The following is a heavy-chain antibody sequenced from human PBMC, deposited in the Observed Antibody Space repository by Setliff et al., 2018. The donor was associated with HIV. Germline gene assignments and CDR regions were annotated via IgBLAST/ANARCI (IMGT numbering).Heavy chain of an antibody. D-gene: IGHD3-16*01. J-gene: IGHJ4*02. CDR1: GFTFSSSW. CDR2: INEDGSDK. CDR3: AREFLLGDKSFLGH. V-gene: IGHV3-7*03. Sequence: GGSLRLSCAASGFTFSSSWMSWVRQAPGKGLEWVANINEDGSDKYYMDSVKGRFSISRDNADNSLYLQMNSLRGEDTAIYYCAREFLLGDKSFLGHWGQGTLVTVSS.